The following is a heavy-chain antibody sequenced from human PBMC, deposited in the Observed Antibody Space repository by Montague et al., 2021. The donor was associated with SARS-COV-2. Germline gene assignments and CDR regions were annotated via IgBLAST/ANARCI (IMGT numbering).Heavy chain of an antibody. D-gene: IGHD2-21*02. Sequence: SETLSLTCTVSFGSISTYYWSWIRQPPGKGLEWIGFIFYNGSTKYNPSLKRRVSISLDTSKNQFSLKLSSVTAADTAVYYCARQDAWAYCGDDCYRGGFGYWGQGTLVTVTS. CDR3: ARQDAWAYCGDDCYRGGFGY. V-gene: IGHV4-59*01. CDR1: FGSISTYY. CDR2: IFYNGST. J-gene: IGHJ4*02.